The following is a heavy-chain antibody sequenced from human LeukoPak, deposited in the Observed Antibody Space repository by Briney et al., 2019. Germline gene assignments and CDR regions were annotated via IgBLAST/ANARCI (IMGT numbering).Heavy chain of an antibody. D-gene: IGHD5-12*01. CDR2: SNDSGGT. CDR3: ARGHNSGYDFGAVAGFDY. Sequence: SETLSLTCAVYGGTFSGYYWSWIRQPPGKRLEWVGESNDSGGTNYNPSLKSRVTISVDTSKNQFSLKLSSVTAADTAVYYCARGHNSGYDFGAVAGFDYWGQGTLVTVSS. V-gene: IGHV4-34*01. CDR1: GGTFSGYY. J-gene: IGHJ4*02.